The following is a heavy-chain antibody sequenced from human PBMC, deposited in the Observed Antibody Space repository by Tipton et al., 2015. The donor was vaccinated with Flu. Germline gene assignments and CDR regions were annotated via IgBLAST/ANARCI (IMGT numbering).Heavy chain of an antibody. CDR3: ARALRTTGFDY. J-gene: IGHJ4*02. CDR1: GGSISSYY. Sequence: TLSLTCTVSGGSISSYYWSWIRQPPGKGLEWIGYIYYSGSTNYNPSLKSRVTISVDTSKNQFSLKLSSVTAADTAVYYCARALRTTGFDYWGQGTLVTVSS. CDR2: IYYSGST. V-gene: IGHV4-59*01. D-gene: IGHD1-1*01.